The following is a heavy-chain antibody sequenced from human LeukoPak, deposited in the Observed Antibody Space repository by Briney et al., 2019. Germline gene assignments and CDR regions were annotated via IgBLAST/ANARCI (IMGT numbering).Heavy chain of an antibody. J-gene: IGHJ4*02. CDR3: ARGLPNYYGSGSSFDY. V-gene: IGHV4-39*07. CDR2: INHSGST. Sequence: PSETLSLTCTVSGGSISSGDYYWSWIRQPPGKGLEWIGEINHSGSTNYNPSLKSRVTISVDTSKNQFSLKLSSVTAADTAVYYCARGLPNYYGSGSSFDYWGQGTLVTVSS. D-gene: IGHD3-10*01. CDR1: GGSISSGDYY.